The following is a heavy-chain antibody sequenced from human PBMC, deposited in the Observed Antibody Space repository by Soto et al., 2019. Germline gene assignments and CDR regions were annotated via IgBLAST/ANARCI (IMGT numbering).Heavy chain of an antibody. D-gene: IGHD1-26*01. CDR1: GFTFSSYA. V-gene: IGHV3-23*01. CDR2: VSIGGST. J-gene: IGHJ4*02. CDR3: AKRRGAGGNFDY. Sequence: DVQLLESGGGLVQPEGSLRLSCAASGFTFSSYAMGWVRQGPGKGLEWVAVVSIGGSTHYADSVRGRFTISRDNSKNTLSLQMNSLTVEDTAVYFCAKRRGAGGNFDYWGQGALVTVSS.